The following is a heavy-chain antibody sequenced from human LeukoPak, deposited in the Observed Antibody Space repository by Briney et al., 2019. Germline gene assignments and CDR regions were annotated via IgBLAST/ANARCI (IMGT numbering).Heavy chain of an antibody. Sequence: SETLSLTCTVSGGSISSHYWSWIRQPPGKGLEWIGYIYYSGSTNYNPSLKSRVTISVDTSKNQFSLKLSSVTAADTAVYYCATYYYDSSGYYIDGHFDYWGQGTLVTVSS. CDR3: ATYYYDSSGYYIDGHFDY. J-gene: IGHJ4*02. V-gene: IGHV4-59*11. CDR1: GGSISSHY. D-gene: IGHD3-22*01. CDR2: IYYSGST.